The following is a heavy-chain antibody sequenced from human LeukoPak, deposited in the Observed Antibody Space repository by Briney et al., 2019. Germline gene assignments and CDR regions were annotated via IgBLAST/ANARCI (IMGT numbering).Heavy chain of an antibody. D-gene: IGHD3-10*02. V-gene: IGHV3-7*03. CDR3: TRENYVPDS. Sequence: GGSLRRSCVASGYTFSPYWMSWVRQIPGKGLEWVVSISNGGGATYYVDSVRGRFTISRDDAKSSLFLQMNGLRSDDTAVYYCTRENYVPDSWGQGTLVTVSS. J-gene: IGHJ5*02. CDR1: GYTFSPYW. CDR2: ISNGGGAT.